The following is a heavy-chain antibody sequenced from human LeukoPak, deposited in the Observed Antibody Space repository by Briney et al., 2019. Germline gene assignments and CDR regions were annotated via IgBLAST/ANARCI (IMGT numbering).Heavy chain of an antibody. V-gene: IGHV4-4*07. J-gene: IGHJ6*03. Sequence: SETLSLTCTVSGGSISSYYWSWIRQPAGKGLEWIGRIYTSGSTNYNPSLKSRVTMSVDTSKNQFSLKLSSVTAADTAVYYCAALLGCSSTSCYTMGYYYYYMDVWGKGTTVTVSS. D-gene: IGHD2-2*02. CDR2: IYTSGST. CDR1: GGSISSYY. CDR3: AALLGCSSTSCYTMGYYYYYMDV.